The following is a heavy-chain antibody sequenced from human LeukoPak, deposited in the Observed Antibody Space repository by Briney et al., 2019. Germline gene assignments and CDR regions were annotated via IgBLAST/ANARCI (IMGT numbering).Heavy chain of an antibody. Sequence: GSSVKVSCKASGGTFSSYAISWVRQAPGQGLEWMGGIIPIFGTANYAQKFQGRVTITADESTSTAYMELSSLRSEDTAVYYCAGGRSLGGYFEFSVWGQGTLVTVSS. CDR1: GGTFSSYA. V-gene: IGHV1-69*01. CDR3: AGGRSLGGYFEFSV. D-gene: IGHD3-9*01. CDR2: IIPIFGTA. J-gene: IGHJ4*02.